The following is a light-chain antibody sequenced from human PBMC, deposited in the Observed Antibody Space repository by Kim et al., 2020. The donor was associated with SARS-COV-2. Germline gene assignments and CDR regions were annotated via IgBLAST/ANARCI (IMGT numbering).Light chain of an antibody. J-gene: IGKJ2*01. Sequence: ASIGDRVTSGCQASQGINNYLNWYQQKPGKAPKLLISHASNLESGVPSRFSGDGYGTDFTFTISSLQPEDIATYFCQQYDDLPYSFGPGTKLAI. CDR2: HAS. CDR1: QGINNY. CDR3: QQYDDLPYS. V-gene: IGKV1-33*01.